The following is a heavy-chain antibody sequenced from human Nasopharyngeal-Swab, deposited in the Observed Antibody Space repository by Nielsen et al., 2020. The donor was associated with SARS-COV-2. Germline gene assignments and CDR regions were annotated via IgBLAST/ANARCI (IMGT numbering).Heavy chain of an antibody. CDR1: GGSISSGGYY. V-gene: IGHV4-31*03. CDR3: ARAMIVVVINAFDI. Sequence: LRLSCTVSGGSISSGGYYWSWIRQHPGKGLEWIGYIYYSGSTYYNPPLKSRVTISVDTSKNQFSLKLSSVTAADTAVYYCARAMIVVVINAFDIWGQGTMVTVSS. CDR2: IYYSGST. J-gene: IGHJ3*02. D-gene: IGHD3-22*01.